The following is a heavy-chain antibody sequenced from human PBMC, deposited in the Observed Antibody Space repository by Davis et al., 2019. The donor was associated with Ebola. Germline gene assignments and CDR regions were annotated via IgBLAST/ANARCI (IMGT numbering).Heavy chain of an antibody. CDR1: EFTFSGYW. Sequence: GESLKISCAASEFTFSGYWMSWVRQAPGKGLEWVANIKQDGSEKYYVDSVKGRFIISRDNAKNSLSLQMNSLRAEDTAVYYCATAAGERLDHFDSWGQGSLVTVSS. CDR2: IKQDGSEK. J-gene: IGHJ4*02. V-gene: IGHV3-7*03. D-gene: IGHD1-26*01. CDR3: ATAAGERLDHFDS.